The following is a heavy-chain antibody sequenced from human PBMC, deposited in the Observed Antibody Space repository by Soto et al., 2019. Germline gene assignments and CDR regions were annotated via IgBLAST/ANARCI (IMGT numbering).Heavy chain of an antibody. J-gene: IGHJ6*02. CDR1: GLTFIDFY. Sequence: PGGSLRLSCAASGLTFIDFYMSWVRQAPGKGLDWVSHIDPSGTTIVYADSVKGRSTVSRDNAKNSLYLQMDSLRGEDSAVYYCARGHHGLEIWGRGTTVTVSS. CDR3: ARGHHGLEI. CDR2: IDPSGTTI. V-gene: IGHV3-11*01.